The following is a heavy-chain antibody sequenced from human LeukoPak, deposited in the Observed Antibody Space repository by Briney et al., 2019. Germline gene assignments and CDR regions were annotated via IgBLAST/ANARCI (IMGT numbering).Heavy chain of an antibody. CDR2: ISSSSSYI. V-gene: IGHV3-21*01. D-gene: IGHD6-19*01. CDR1: GFTFSSSA. J-gene: IGHJ4*02. CDR3: ARDHRIAVAGIDY. Sequence: GGSLRLSCAASGFTFSSSAMSWVRQAPGKGLEWVSSISSSSSYIYYADSVKGRFTISRDNAKNSLYLQMNSLRAEDTAVYYCARDHRIAVAGIDYWGQGTLVTVSS.